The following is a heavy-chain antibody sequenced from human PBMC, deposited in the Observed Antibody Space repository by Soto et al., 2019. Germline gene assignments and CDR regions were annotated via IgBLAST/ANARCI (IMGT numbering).Heavy chain of an antibody. D-gene: IGHD6-19*01. CDR2: INSGASTT. J-gene: IGHJ4*02. CDR3: ARGPSGWFGYDY. V-gene: IGHV3-74*01. CDR1: GFTFNSSW. Sequence: GGSLRLSCAASGFTFNSSWMHWVRQAPGKGLVWVSRINSGASTTNYADSVKGRFTISRDNAKNTLYLQMDSLTAEDTAVYYCARGPSGWFGYDYWGQGTLVTRLL.